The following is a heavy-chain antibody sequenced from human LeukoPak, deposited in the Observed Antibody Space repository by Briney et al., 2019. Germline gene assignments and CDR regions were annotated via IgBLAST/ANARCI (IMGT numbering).Heavy chain of an antibody. D-gene: IGHD3-3*01. Sequence: PSETLSLCCTVSGGSIGSSSYYWGWIRQSPGKDLEWIGTIYFDGNTFYNPSLKSRVTISFDMSKSQFSLKLSSVTAADTAIYYCAAENGNFWIGYHYFEDEGQGTVVPVSS. V-gene: IGHV4-39*01. CDR2: IYFDGNT. J-gene: IGHJ4*02. CDR1: GGSIGSSSYY. CDR3: AAENGNFWIGYHYFED.